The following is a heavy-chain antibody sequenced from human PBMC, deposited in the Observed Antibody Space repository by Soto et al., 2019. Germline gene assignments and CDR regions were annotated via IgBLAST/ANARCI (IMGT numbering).Heavy chain of an antibody. CDR2: ISAYNGNT. CDR1: GYTFTSYG. V-gene: IGHV1-18*01. J-gene: IGHJ1*01. CDR3: ARDPADKGPFQH. Sequence: QVQLVQSGAEVKKPGASVKVSCKASGYTFTSYGISWVRQAPGHGLEWMGWISAYNGNTNYAQKLQGRVTMTTDTPTSTAYMELRSRRSDDTAVYYCARDPADKGPFQHWGQGTLVTVSS.